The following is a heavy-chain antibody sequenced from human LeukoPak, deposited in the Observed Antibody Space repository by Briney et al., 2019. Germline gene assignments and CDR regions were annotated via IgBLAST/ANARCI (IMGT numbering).Heavy chain of an antibody. V-gene: IGHV3-30-3*01. D-gene: IGHD5-18*01. Sequence: GGSLRLSCAASGFTFSSYAMHWVRLAPGKGLEWVPVISYDGSNKYYADSVKGRFTISRDNSKNTLYLQMNSLRAEDTAVYYCARGGYSYPIPLDYWGQGTLVTVSS. J-gene: IGHJ4*02. CDR1: GFTFSSYA. CDR3: ARGGYSYPIPLDY. CDR2: ISYDGSNK.